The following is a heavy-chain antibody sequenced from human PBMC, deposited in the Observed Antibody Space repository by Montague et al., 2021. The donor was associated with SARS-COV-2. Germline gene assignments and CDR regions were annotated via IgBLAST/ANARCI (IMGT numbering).Heavy chain of an antibody. CDR1: GFTFSSYA. D-gene: IGHD4-17*01. Sequence: SLRLSCAASGFTFSSYAMHRVRQAPVKGLEYVSAISSNVGSPYYXYSXHVRFTISRDNSKNTLYLQMSSLRAEDTAVYYCVKRPLATVTPYYFDYWGQGTLVTVSS. J-gene: IGHJ4*02. V-gene: IGHV3-64D*09. CDR2: ISSNVGSP. CDR3: VKRPLATVTPYYFDY.